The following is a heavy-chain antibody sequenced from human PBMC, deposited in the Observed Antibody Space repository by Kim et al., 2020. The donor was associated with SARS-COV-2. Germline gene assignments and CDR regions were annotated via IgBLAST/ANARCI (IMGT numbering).Heavy chain of an antibody. V-gene: IGHV3-7*01. CDR2: IKPDGTET. CDR1: GFTFSNYW. CDR3: ARDPVTMD. J-gene: IGHJ4*02. D-gene: IGHD3-10*01. Sequence: GGSLRLSCAASGFTFSNYWMSWVRQAPGKGLEWVGNIKPDGTETHYVDSMEGRFTISRDNAKNSVFLQMNSLRVEDTAVYYCARDPVTMDWGQGSLVTVS.